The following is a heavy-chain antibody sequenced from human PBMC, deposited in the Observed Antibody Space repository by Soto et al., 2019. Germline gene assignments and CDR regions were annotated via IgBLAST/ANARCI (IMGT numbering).Heavy chain of an antibody. D-gene: IGHD3-10*01. V-gene: IGHV3-7*05. J-gene: IGHJ5*02. CDR3: ARIYYGSGSYPHVGFDP. CDR1: GFTFSDYW. Sequence: GGSLRLSCAASGFTFSDYWMSWVRQTPGKGLEWVGNINLDGSEKYYSTSLKTRLTISKDTSKNQVVLTMTNMDPVDTATYYCARIYYGSGSYPHVGFDPWGQGTLVTVSS. CDR2: INLDGSEK.